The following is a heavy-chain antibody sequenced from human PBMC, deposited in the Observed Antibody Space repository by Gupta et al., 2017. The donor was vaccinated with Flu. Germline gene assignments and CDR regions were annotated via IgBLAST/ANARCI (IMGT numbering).Heavy chain of an antibody. CDR1: GFTFSSYA. Sequence: EVQLLESGGGLVQPGGSLRLSCAASGFTFSSYAMRWVRQAPGKGLEWVSAISGSGGSTYYADSVKGRFTISRDNSKNTLYLQMNSLRAEDTAVYYCAKDYRPNSSGWYAPNYFDYWGQGTLVTVAS. D-gene: IGHD6-19*01. CDR2: ISGSGGST. J-gene: IGHJ4*02. CDR3: AKDYRPNSSGWYAPNYFDY. V-gene: IGHV3-23*01.